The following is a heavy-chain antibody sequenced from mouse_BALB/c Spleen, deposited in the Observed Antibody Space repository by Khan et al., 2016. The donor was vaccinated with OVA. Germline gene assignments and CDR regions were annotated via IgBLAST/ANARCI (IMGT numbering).Heavy chain of an antibody. CDR3: ARIKQIVATYFDY. V-gene: IGHV1S81*02. D-gene: IGHD1-1*01. CDR1: VYTFTSYW. CDR2: TNPTNGRT. J-gene: IGHJ2*01. Sequence: QVQLKESGAELVKAGASVKMSCKASVYTFTSYWMHWVKQRLGQGLEWFAETNPTNGRTHYNEKFKSKATLTVDKSSSTAYMLLSGPTFEDSAVYYCARIKQIVATYFDYWGQGTTLTVSS.